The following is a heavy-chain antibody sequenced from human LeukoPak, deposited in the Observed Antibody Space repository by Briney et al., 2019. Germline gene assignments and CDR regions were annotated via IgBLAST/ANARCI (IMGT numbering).Heavy chain of an antibody. Sequence: GGSLRLSCAASGFTFDDYAMRWVRHAPGKGLEWVSGISWNSGSIGYADSVKGRFTISRDNAKNSLYLQMNSLRAEDTALYYCAKDAYSSSWYYFDYWGQGTLVTVSS. CDR1: GFTFDDYA. J-gene: IGHJ4*02. CDR2: ISWNSGSI. V-gene: IGHV3-9*01. D-gene: IGHD6-13*01. CDR3: AKDAYSSSWYYFDY.